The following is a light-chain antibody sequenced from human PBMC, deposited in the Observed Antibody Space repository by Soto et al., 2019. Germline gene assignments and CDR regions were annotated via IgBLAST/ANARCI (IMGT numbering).Light chain of an antibody. CDR1: SSDIGAYNY. J-gene: IGLJ2*01. CDR3: SSYTISDTVV. V-gene: IGLV2-14*03. Sequence: QSALIQPASVSGSPGQSITISCTGTSSDIGAYNYVSWYQQHPGKAPKLMIYDVTNRPSGVSNRVSGSKSGNTASLTISGLRAEDESDYYCSSYTISDTVVFGGGTKVTVL. CDR2: DVT.